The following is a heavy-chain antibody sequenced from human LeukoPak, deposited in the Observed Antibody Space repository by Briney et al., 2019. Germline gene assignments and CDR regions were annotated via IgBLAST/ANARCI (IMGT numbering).Heavy chain of an antibody. CDR3: ARHGLSGYYWNAMDY. CDR2: IYHSGST. Sequence: SQTLSLTCAVSGGSISSGGYSWSWIRQPPGKGLEWFGYIYHSGSTYYNPSLKSRVTISVDRSKNQFSLKLNSLTAADTAVYYCARHGLSGYYWNAMDYWGQGTMVTVSA. J-gene: IGHJ4*02. CDR1: GGSISSGGYS. V-gene: IGHV4-30-2*01. D-gene: IGHD3-22*01.